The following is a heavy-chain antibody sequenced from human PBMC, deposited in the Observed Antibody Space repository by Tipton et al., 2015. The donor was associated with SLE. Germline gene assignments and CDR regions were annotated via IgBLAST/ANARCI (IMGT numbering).Heavy chain of an antibody. Sequence: SLRLSCAASGFTFSSYWMDWVRQPPGKGLMWVSRISNAGTTTKYADSGKGRFTISRDNAKNTLYLQVNSLRVEDTAVYYCVRPVWMTGTGSTFDIWGQGTKVTVSS. CDR3: VRPVWMTGTGSTFDI. V-gene: IGHV3-74*01. CDR1: GFTFSSYW. CDR2: ISNAGTTT. D-gene: IGHD1-1*01. J-gene: IGHJ3*02.